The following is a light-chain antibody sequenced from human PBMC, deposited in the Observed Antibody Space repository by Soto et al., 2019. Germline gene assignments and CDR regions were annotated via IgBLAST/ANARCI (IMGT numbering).Light chain of an antibody. V-gene: IGKV3-20*01. Sequence: PGERATLSCRASQSVSSSYLAWYQQKPGQAPRLLIYDASSRATGIPDRFSGSGSGTDFTLTISRLEPEDLAVYYCQQYGSSPLTFGGGTKVDIK. CDR3: QQYGSSPLT. CDR1: QSVSSSY. CDR2: DAS. J-gene: IGKJ4*01.